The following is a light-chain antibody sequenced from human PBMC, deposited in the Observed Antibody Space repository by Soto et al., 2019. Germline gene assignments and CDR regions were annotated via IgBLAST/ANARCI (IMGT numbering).Light chain of an antibody. CDR3: QQYGSSLWT. V-gene: IGKV3-20*01. J-gene: IGKJ1*01. CDR2: GAS. CDR1: QSVASNY. Sequence: EIVLTQSPGTLSLSPGEGTTLSCRASQSVASNYLAWYQQKPGQAPRLLIYGASSRATGIPDRFSGSGSGTDSTLTISRLEPEDFAVYYCQQYGSSLWTFGQGTKVDIK.